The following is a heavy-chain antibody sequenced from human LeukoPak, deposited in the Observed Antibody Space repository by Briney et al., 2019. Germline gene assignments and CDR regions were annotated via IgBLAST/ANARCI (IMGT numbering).Heavy chain of an antibody. CDR1: GFTFSSYS. CDR3: ARDLALTTVTPV. D-gene: IGHD4-17*01. CDR2: ISSSSSSYI. V-gene: IGHV3-21*01. J-gene: IGHJ4*02. Sequence: PGGPLRLSCAASGFTFSSYSMNWVRQAPGKGLEWVSSISSSSSSYIYYADSVKGRFTISRDNAKNSLYLQMNSLRAEDTAVYYCARDLALTTVTPVWGQGTLVTVSS.